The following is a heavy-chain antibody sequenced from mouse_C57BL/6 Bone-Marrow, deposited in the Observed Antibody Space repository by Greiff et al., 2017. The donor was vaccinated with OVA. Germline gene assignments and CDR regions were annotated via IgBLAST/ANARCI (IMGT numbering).Heavy chain of an antibody. CDR3: VRRGIYFDDFDY. J-gene: IGHJ2*01. CDR1: GFSFNTYA. D-gene: IGHD1-1*01. V-gene: IGHV10-1*01. CDR2: IRSKSNNYAT. Sequence: EVHLVESGGGLVQPKGSLKLSCAASGFSFNTYAMNWVRQAPGKGLEWVARIRSKSNNYATYYADSVKDRFTISRDDSESMLYLQMNNLKTEDTAMYYCVRRGIYFDDFDYWGQGTTLTVSS.